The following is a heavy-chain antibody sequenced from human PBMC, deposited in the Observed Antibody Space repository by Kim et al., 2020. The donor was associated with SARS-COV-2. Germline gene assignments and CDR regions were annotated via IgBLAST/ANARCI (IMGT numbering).Heavy chain of an antibody. D-gene: IGHD3-16*01. CDR3: RKVNPGRGGPALAP. CDR1: GFTFSSRA. Sequence: GGSLRLSCVASGFTFSSRAMSWVRQTPEKGLEWVASINNGGNPSYAAPLQGGFTVSGNITRAPQYLKRNILRPEASAQYSLRKVNPGRGGPALAPWGRGT. CDR2: INNGGNP. J-gene: IGHJ5*02. V-gene: IGHV3-23*01.